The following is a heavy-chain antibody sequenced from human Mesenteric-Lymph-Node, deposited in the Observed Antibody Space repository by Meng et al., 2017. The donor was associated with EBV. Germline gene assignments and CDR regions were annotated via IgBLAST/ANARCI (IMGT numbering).Heavy chain of an antibody. CDR2: IYRTGST. V-gene: IGHV4-61*01. CDR3: ARDSGITVTNSFDY. J-gene: IGHJ4*02. CDR1: GGSVSSGSYY. D-gene: IGHD1-20*01. Sequence: QVRLQEAGPGLVKPSETLSLTCSVSGGSVSSGSYYWSWIRQPPGKGLEWIGYIYRTGSTDYNPSLNSRVSISIDTSKNQFSLRLTSVTAADTAVYYCARDSGITVTNSFDYWGRGALVTVSS.